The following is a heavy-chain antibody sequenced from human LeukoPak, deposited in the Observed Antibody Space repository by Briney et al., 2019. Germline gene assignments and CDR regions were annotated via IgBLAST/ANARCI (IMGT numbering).Heavy chain of an antibody. D-gene: IGHD2-21*02. CDR3: ARDQVYYGSDWFWPDP. Sequence: ASVKVSCKASGYTFGGYYIHWVRQAPGQGLEWLGWINPNSGGTKYAQKFQGRVTMTRDTSISTAHMELNRLTSEDTAVYYCARDQVYYGSDWFWPDPWGQGTLVTVSS. V-gene: IGHV1-2*02. CDR1: GYTFGGYY. CDR2: INPNSGGT. J-gene: IGHJ5*02.